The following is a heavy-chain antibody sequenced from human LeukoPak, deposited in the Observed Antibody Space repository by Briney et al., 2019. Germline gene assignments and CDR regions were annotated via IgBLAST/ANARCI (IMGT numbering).Heavy chain of an antibody. CDR1: GFTFSNAW. V-gene: IGHV3-15*01. Sequence: PGGSLRLSCAASGFTFSNAWMSWVRQAPGKGLEWIGRIKSKTDGGTTDYAAPVKGRFTISRDDSKNTLYLQMSSLKTEDTAVYYCTTDFSVAGKGSDFWGQGTLVTVSS. D-gene: IGHD6-19*01. CDR2: IKSKTDGGTT. J-gene: IGHJ4*02. CDR3: TTDFSVAGKGSDF.